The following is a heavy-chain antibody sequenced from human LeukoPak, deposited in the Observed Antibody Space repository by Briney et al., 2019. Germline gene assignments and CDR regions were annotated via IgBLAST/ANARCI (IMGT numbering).Heavy chain of an antibody. D-gene: IGHD6-13*01. Sequence: SETLSLTCTVSGGSISSYYWSWLRQPPGKGLEWLGYIYYSGSTNYNPSLKSRVTISVDTSKNQFSLKLSSVTAADTAVYYCASLAGYSSSWYLANDAFDIWGQGTMVTVSS. CDR1: GGSISSYY. J-gene: IGHJ3*02. CDR2: IYYSGST. V-gene: IGHV4-59*01. CDR3: ASLAGYSSSWYLANDAFDI.